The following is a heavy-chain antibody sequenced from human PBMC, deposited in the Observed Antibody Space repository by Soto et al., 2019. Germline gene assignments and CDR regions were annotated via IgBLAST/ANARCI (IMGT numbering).Heavy chain of an antibody. J-gene: IGHJ5*02. CDR3: ARDGSGWYSSWFDP. CDR1: GFTFSSYS. D-gene: IGHD6-19*01. CDR2: ISSSSSTI. V-gene: IGHV3-48*01. Sequence: GGSLRLSCAASGFTFSSYSMNWVRQAPGKGLEWVSYISSSSSTIYYADSVKGRFTISRDNAKNSLYLQMNSLRAEDTAVYYCARDGSGWYSSWFDPWGQGTLVTVSS.